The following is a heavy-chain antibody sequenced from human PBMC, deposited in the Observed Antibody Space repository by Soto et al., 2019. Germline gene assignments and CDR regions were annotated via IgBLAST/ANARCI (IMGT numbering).Heavy chain of an antibody. D-gene: IGHD1-26*01. CDR2: ISWNSDNI. CDR1: GFTFSSYA. Sequence: PGGSLRLSCAASGFTFSSYAMSWVRQAPGKGLEWVSGISWNSDNIGYADSVKGRFTISRDNAKSSLYLQMNSLRAEDTAFYYCAYHQAGGLDSWGQGTLVTVSS. CDR3: AYHQAGGLDS. J-gene: IGHJ4*02. V-gene: IGHV3-9*01.